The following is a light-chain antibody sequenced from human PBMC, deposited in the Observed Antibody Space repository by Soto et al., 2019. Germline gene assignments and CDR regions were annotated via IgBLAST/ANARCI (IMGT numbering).Light chain of an antibody. V-gene: IGKV1-33*01. CDR2: DAS. CDR3: QQYDILPIT. Sequence: DIQMAQSPSSLVASVGDRVAITCEATQDINIYLNWYQQKPGKAPNLLIYDASNLEIGVPSRFSGSGSGTHFTFTISSLQTEDIGTYYCQQYDILPITFGRGTRLQI. CDR1: QDINIY. J-gene: IGKJ5*01.